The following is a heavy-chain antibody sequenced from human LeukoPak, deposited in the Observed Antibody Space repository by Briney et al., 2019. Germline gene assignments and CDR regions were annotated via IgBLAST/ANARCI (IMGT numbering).Heavy chain of an antibody. CDR1: GFTFDDYA. J-gene: IGHJ2*01. D-gene: IGHD4-17*01. Sequence: PGGSLRLSCAASGFTFDDYAMHWVRQAPGKGLEWVSGISWNSGSIGYADSVKGRFTISRDNAKNSLYLQMSSLRAEDTALYYCAKRYGDYGWYFDLWGRGTLVTVSS. CDR3: AKRYGDYGWYFDL. V-gene: IGHV3-9*01. CDR2: ISWNSGSI.